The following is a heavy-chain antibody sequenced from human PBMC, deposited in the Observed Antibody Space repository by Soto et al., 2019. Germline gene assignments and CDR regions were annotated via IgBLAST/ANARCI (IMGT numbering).Heavy chain of an antibody. CDR2: IIPIFGTA. D-gene: IGHD3-22*01. J-gene: IGHJ5*02. Sequence: QVQLVQSGAEVKKPGSSVKVSCKASGGTFSSYAITWVRQAPGQGLEWMGGIIPIFGTANYAQKFQGRVTIAAEESTSTGYMELSSLRSEDTAVYYCARDRGPSSGYYPYWFDPWGQGTLVTVSS. CDR3: ARDRGPSSGYYPYWFDP. CDR1: GGTFSSYA. V-gene: IGHV1-69*12.